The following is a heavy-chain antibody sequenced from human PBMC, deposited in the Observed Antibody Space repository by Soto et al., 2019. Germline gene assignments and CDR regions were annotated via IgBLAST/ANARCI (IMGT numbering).Heavy chain of an antibody. J-gene: IGHJ6*03. Sequence: QVQLQESGPGLVKPSQTLSLTCTVSGGSFDSGYYWGWIRQDPGKGLEFIGYIYSSGSTYYNPSLKGRLTISVDTSENQLSLGLTSVTAADTAVYYCAFSGPTYYYLYMDVWGKGTSVTVSS. CDR2: IYSSGST. CDR1: GGSFDSGYY. CDR3: AFSGPTYYYLYMDV. V-gene: IGHV4-31*03.